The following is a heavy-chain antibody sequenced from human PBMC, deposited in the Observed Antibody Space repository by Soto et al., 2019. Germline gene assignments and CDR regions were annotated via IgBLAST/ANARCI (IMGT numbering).Heavy chain of an antibody. Sequence: EVQLLESGGGLVQPGGSLRLSCVASGFTFSSYAMRWVRQAPVKGLEWVSAISVKGRFTISRDNSKNTLYLQMNSLRAXXXXXXXXARRXXGSYYDYWGQGTLVTVSS. J-gene: IGHJ4*02. V-gene: IGHV3-23*01. D-gene: IGHD1-26*01. CDR1: GFTFSSYA. CDR2: IS. CDR3: ARRXXGSYYDY.